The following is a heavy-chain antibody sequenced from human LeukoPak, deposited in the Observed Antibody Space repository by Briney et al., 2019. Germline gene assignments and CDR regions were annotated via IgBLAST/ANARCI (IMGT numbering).Heavy chain of an antibody. Sequence: GGSLRLSCAASEFIFSSYAMSWVRQAPGKGLEWVSGISGSGGSTDYADSVKGRFTISRDNSKNTLYLQMNSLRAEDTAVYYCATGSSTWYFDYWGQGTQVTVSS. CDR3: ATGSSTWYFDY. V-gene: IGHV3-23*01. J-gene: IGHJ4*02. CDR1: EFIFSSYA. CDR2: ISGSGGST. D-gene: IGHD6-13*01.